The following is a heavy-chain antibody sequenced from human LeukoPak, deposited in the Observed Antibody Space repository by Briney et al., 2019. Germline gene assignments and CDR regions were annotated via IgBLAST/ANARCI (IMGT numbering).Heavy chain of an antibody. CDR1: GFTFSSST. D-gene: IGHD2/OR15-2a*01. CDR2: ISSSSTYI. CDR3: ARGFLNAIDI. J-gene: IGHJ3*02. V-gene: IGHV3-21*01. Sequence: PGGSLRLSRAASGFTFSSSTMTWVRQSPGKGLEWVSSISSSSTYIYYADSVKGRFIISRDNAKNSLYLQMNSLRAEDTAVFYCARGFLNAIDIWGQGTMVTVSS.